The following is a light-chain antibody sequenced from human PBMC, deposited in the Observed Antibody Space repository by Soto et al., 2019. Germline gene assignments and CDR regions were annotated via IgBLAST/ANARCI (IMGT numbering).Light chain of an antibody. V-gene: IGKV1-5*03. CDR1: QSISSW. CDR3: QQYNNWPRT. CDR2: KAS. J-gene: IGKJ1*01. Sequence: DIQMTQSPSTLSASVGDRVTITCRASQSISSWLAWYQQKPGKAPKLLIYKASSLESGVPSRFSGSRSGTEFTLTISSLQSEDFAVYYCQQYNNWPRTFGQGTKVDI.